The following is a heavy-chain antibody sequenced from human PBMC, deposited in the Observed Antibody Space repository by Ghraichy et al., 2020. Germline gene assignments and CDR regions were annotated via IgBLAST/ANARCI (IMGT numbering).Heavy chain of an antibody. CDR1: GFTYSSYI. D-gene: IGHD4-17*01. J-gene: IGHJ3*01. V-gene: IGHV3-21*01. CDR2: ISSSSTYI. CDR3: ARETYGRAFDV. Sequence: LSLTCAASGFTYSSYIMSWVRQAPGKGLEWVSSISSSSTYISYADSVKGRFTISRDNAKNSLFLQMNSLGADDTALYFCARETYGRAFDVWGQGTMVTVSS.